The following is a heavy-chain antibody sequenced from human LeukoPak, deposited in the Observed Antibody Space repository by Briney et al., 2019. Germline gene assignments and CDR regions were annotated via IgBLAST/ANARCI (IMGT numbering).Heavy chain of an antibody. V-gene: IGHV4-59*08. J-gene: IGHJ4*02. Sequence: SETLSPACTVSGGSISSNYWSWFRQPPGKGLEWIGYFCYSGSTNYNPSLKSRVTISVDTSKNQFSLKLNSVTAADTAIYYCARVGRGGMATPTFDSWGQGTLVTVSS. D-gene: IGHD5-24*01. CDR1: GGSISSNY. CDR3: ARVGRGGMATPTFDS. CDR2: FCYSGST.